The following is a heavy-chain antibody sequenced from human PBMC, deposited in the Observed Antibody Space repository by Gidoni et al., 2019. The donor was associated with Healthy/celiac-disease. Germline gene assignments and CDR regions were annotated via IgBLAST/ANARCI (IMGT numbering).Heavy chain of an antibody. Sequence: EVQLVESGGGLGQPGGALRLSCASSGFPFSSDEMNWVRQAPGKGLEWVSYNSSSGSTIDYADSVKGRFTISRDNAKNSLYLQMNSLRAEDTAVYYCASFYDYGDRSTSAFDYWGQGTLVTVSS. J-gene: IGHJ4*02. CDR3: ASFYDYGDRSTSAFDY. CDR1: GFPFSSDE. CDR2: NSSSGSTI. D-gene: IGHD4-17*01. V-gene: IGHV3-48*03.